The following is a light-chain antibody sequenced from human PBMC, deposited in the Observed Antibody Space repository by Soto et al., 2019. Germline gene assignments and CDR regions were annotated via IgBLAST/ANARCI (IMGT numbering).Light chain of an antibody. CDR3: QQRSNWPYT. CDR2: DAS. CDR1: QGVSSY. J-gene: IGKJ2*01. Sequence: EIVLTQSPATLSLSPGERATLYCRASQGVSSYLAWYQQKPGQAPRLLIYDASNRATGIPARFSGSGPGTDFTLTISSLEPEDFAVYYCQQRSNWPYTFGQGTKLEIK. V-gene: IGKV3D-11*01.